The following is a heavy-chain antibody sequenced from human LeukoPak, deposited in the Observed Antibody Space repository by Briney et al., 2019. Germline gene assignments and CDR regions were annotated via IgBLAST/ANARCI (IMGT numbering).Heavy chain of an antibody. Sequence: EGSLRLSCAASGFTFSSYAMSWVRQAPGKGLEWVSAISGSGGSTYYADSVKGRFTISRDNSKNTLYLQMNSLRAEDTAVYYCAKVLGYCSGGSCYTFDYWGQGTLVTVSS. D-gene: IGHD2-15*01. CDR1: GFTFSSYA. CDR3: AKVLGYCSGGSCYTFDY. CDR2: ISGSGGST. J-gene: IGHJ4*02. V-gene: IGHV3-23*01.